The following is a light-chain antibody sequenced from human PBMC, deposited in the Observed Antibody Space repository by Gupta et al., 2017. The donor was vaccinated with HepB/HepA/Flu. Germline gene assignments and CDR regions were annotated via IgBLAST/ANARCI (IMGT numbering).Light chain of an antibody. CDR1: QSVSSGY. CDR2: GIS. Sequence: EIVLTQSPGTLSSSPGERATLSCRASQSVSSGYLAWYQQKPGQAPRLLIYGISSRATGIPDRFSGSGSGTDFTLTISRLEPEDFAVYYCQQYGSVLWTFGQGTKVEIK. J-gene: IGKJ1*01. V-gene: IGKV3-20*01. CDR3: QQYGSVLWT.